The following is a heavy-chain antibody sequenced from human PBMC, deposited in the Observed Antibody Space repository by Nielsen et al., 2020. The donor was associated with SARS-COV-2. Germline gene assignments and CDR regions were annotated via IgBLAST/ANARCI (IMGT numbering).Heavy chain of an antibody. CDR2: ISGSGGST. J-gene: IGHJ4*02. Sequence: LSLTCAASGFTFSSYAMSWVRQAPGKGLEWVSAISGSGGSTYYADSVKGRFTISRDNSKNTLYLQMNSLRAEDTAVYYCAKAAGSYSSSWYGYWGQGTLVTVSS. D-gene: IGHD6-13*01. CDR3: AKAAGSYSSSWYGY. CDR1: GFTFSSYA. V-gene: IGHV3-23*01.